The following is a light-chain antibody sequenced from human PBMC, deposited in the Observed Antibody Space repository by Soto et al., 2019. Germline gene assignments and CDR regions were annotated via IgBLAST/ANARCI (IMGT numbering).Light chain of an antibody. Sequence: DIVMTQSPLSLPVTPGEPASISCRSSQSLLHSNGYTYLDWYLQKPGQSPQLVIYLGSNRASGVPDRFSGSGSGTDFTLKISRVEAEDVWVYYCMQALQTPWTFGQGTKVEVK. CDR3: MQALQTPWT. V-gene: IGKV2-28*01. J-gene: IGKJ1*01. CDR2: LGS. CDR1: QSLLHSNGYTY.